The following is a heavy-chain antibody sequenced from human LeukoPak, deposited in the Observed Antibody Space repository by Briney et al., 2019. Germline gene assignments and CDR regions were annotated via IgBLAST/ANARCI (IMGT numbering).Heavy chain of an antibody. CDR2: INPNSGGT. V-gene: IGHV1-2*02. CDR1: GYTFTGYY. Sequence: ASVKVSCKASGYTFTGYYMHWVRQAPGQGLEWMGWINPNSGGTNYAQKFQGRVTMTRDTSISTAYMELSRLRSDDTAVYYCAREGYDILTGPPQDVWGQGTTVTVSS. CDR3: AREGYDILTGPPQDV. J-gene: IGHJ6*02. D-gene: IGHD3-9*01.